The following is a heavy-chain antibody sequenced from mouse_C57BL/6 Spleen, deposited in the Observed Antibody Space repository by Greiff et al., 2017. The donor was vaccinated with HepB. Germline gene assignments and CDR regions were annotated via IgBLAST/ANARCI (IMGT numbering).Heavy chain of an antibody. CDR3: GREGLTGTFGFDY. Sequence: EVHLVESGGGLVKPGGSLKLSCAASGFTFSSYAMSWVRQTPEKRLEWVATISDGGSYTYYPDNVKGRFTISRDNAKNNLYLQMSHLKSEDTAMYYCGREGLTGTFGFDYWGQGTTLTVSS. D-gene: IGHD4-1*01. CDR2: ISDGGSYT. V-gene: IGHV5-4*01. J-gene: IGHJ2*01. CDR1: GFTFSSYA.